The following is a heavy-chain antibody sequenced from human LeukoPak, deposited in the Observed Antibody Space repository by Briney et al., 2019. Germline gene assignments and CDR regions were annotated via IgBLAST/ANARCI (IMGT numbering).Heavy chain of an antibody. Sequence: SETLSLTCTVSGGSISSYYWSWIRQPPGKGLERIGYIYYSGSTNYNPSLKSRVTISVDTSKNQFSLKLSSVTAADTAVYYCARDRGITIFGVVIGDAFDIWGQGTMVTVSS. D-gene: IGHD3-3*01. V-gene: IGHV4-59*01. CDR1: GGSISSYY. J-gene: IGHJ3*02. CDR3: ARDRGITIFGVVIGDAFDI. CDR2: IYYSGST.